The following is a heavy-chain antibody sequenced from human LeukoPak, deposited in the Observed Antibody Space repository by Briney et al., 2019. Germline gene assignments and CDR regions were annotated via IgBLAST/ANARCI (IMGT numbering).Heavy chain of an antibody. CDR1: GFTFSSHW. D-gene: IGHD2-15*01. J-gene: IGHJ4*02. Sequence: GGSLRLSCAASGFTFSSHWMDWVGQAPGKGLVWVSRINSDGSITTYADSVKGRFTISRDNAKNTLYLQMNSLRAEDTALYYCASCNGGNCYSFSDYWGQGTLVTVSS. CDR3: ASCNGGNCYSFSDY. V-gene: IGHV3-74*01. CDR2: INSDGSIT.